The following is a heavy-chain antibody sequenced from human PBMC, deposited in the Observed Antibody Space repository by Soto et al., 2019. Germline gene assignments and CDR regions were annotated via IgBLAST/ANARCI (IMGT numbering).Heavy chain of an antibody. V-gene: IGHV3-30*18. D-gene: IGHD3-10*01. CDR3: AQGPAAGGH. J-gene: IGHJ4*02. CDR1: GFIFRNYG. CDR2: ISYDGSNK. Sequence: QVQLVESGGGVVQPGRSLRLSCAASGFIFRNYGMHWVRQAPGKGLEWVAVISYDGSNKDYADSVKGRFTISRDNSKNTVYLQMNSLRAEDTAVYYCAQGPAAGGHWGQGTLVTVSS.